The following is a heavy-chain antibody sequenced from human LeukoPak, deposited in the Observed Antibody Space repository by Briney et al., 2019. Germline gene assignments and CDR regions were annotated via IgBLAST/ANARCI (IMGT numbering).Heavy chain of an antibody. V-gene: IGHV1-18*01. Sequence: ASVKASCKASGYTFTSYGISWVRQAPGQGLEWMGWISAYNGNTNYAQKLQGRVTMTTDTSTSTAYMELRSLRSDDTAVYYCARVANSYGSNPFDYWGQGTLVTVS. CDR1: GYTFTSYG. D-gene: IGHD5-18*01. CDR2: ISAYNGNT. J-gene: IGHJ4*02. CDR3: ARVANSYGSNPFDY.